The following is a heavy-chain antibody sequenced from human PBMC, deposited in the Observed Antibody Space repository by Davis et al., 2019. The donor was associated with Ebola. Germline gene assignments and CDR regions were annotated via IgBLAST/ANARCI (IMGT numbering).Heavy chain of an antibody. CDR3: ARGGGGGSSSFQSWFDP. J-gene: IGHJ5*02. V-gene: IGHV1-69*13. D-gene: IGHD2-2*01. CDR2: IIPLFGTA. CDR1: GGTFTSYA. Sequence: SVKVSCKASGGTFTSYAISWVRQAPGQGLEWMGGIIPLFGTANYAQKFQDRVTITADESTSTSYMELNSLRSDDTAVYYCARGGGGGSSSFQSWFDPWGQGTLVTVSS.